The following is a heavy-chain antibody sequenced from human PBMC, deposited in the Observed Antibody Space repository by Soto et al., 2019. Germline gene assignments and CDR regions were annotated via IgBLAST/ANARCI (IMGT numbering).Heavy chain of an antibody. CDR3: AREGGWYVDY. Sequence: QVQLVQSGAEEKKPGASVKVSCKASGFTFSGYTIHWVRQAPGQRLEWMGWIKADNTNTKYSQMFQGRVTITRDTSASTVYMELSSLRSEDTAVYYCAREGGWYVDYWGQGTLVTVSS. D-gene: IGHD6-19*01. V-gene: IGHV1-3*05. CDR2: IKADNTNT. J-gene: IGHJ4*02. CDR1: GFTFSGYT.